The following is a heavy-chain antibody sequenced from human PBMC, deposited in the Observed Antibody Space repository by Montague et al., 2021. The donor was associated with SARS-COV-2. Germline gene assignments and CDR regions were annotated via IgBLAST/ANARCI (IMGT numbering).Heavy chain of an antibody. CDR2: IYYSGST. Sequence: TLSLTCTVSGGSISGYYWSWIRQHPGKGLEWIGYIYYSGSTYYNPSLKSRVTISVDTSKNQFSLKLSSVTAADTAVYYCARVRITMIVVVDAFDIWGQGTMVTVSS. J-gene: IGHJ3*02. CDR3: ARVRITMIVVVDAFDI. CDR1: GGSISGYY. D-gene: IGHD3-22*01. V-gene: IGHV4-31*03.